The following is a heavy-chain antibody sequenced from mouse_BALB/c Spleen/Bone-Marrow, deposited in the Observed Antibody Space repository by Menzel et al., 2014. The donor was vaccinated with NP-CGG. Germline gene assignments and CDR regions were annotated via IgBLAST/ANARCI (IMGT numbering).Heavy chain of an antibody. CDR3: TRSGTSWLRRSWYFDV. V-gene: IGHV1-80*01. CDR2: IYPGDGDT. D-gene: IGHD2-2*01. CDR1: GYVFSSYW. Sequence: VQLQESGAELVRPGPSVKISCKASGYVFSSYWMIWVRQRPGQGLEWIGQIYPGDGDTNYNGKFKGKATLTADKSSSTAYMQLSSLTSEDSAVYYCTRSGTSWLRRSWYFDVWGAGTTVTVSS. J-gene: IGHJ1*01.